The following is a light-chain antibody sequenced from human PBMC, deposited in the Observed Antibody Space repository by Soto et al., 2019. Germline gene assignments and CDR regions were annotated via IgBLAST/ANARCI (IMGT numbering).Light chain of an antibody. V-gene: IGLV2-8*01. Sequence: QSALTQPPSASGSPGQSVTITCTGTSSDLGDFNYVSWYQQHPGQVPKLMIYEVTERPSGVPDRFTGSKSGNTASLTVSGLQAEDEADYYCSSRIETTSGPTRVVFGGGTKLTVL. CDR3: SSRIETTSGPTRVV. CDR1: SSDLGDFNY. J-gene: IGLJ3*02. CDR2: EVT.